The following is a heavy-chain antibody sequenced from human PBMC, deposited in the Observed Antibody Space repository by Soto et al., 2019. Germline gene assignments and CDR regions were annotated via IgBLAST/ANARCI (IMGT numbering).Heavy chain of an antibody. CDR2: INHSGTT. J-gene: IGHJ6*02. Sequence: SQTLSLTCAVSGGSLSDFYWTWIRQPPGEGLEWIGEINHSGTTNFIPSLRSRLTISLDSSKKHFSLKLTSMTAADAAVYYCARADRTLVTSYGLDVWGQGTTVTVSS. V-gene: IGHV4-34*01. CDR1: GGSLSDFY. D-gene: IGHD2-21*02. CDR3: ARADRTLVTSYGLDV.